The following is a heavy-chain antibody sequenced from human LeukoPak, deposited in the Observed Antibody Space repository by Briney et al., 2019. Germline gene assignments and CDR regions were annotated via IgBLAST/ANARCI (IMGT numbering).Heavy chain of an antibody. CDR1: AVSISGSY. CDR2: IYYSGST. Sequence: SETLSLTCSVSAVSISGSYWTWIRQSPGKGLEWIGYIYYSGSTNYNPSLKSRVTLSVDTSNKQFSLKLRSVTAADTAVYYCARAKVTYYYDGNGYYYFDSWGQGTLVTVSS. J-gene: IGHJ4*02. CDR3: ARAKVTYYYDGNGYYYFDS. V-gene: IGHV4-59*01. D-gene: IGHD3-22*01.